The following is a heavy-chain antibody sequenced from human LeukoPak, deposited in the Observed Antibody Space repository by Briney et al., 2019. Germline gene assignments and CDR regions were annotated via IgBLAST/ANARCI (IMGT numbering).Heavy chain of an antibody. CDR2: IYYSGST. Sequence: PSETLSLTCTVSGGSISSYYWSWIRQPPGKGLGWIGYIYYSGSTNYNPSLKSRVTISVDTSKNQFSLKLSSVTAADTAVYYCARASTVTTGKAIDYWGQGTLVTVSS. V-gene: IGHV4-59*01. CDR3: ARASTVTTGKAIDY. CDR1: GGSISSYY. D-gene: IGHD4-11*01. J-gene: IGHJ4*02.